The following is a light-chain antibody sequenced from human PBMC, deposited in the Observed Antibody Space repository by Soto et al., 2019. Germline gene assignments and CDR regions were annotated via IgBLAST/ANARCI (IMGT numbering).Light chain of an antibody. CDR2: AAS. CDR1: QTISSY. Sequence: DIQMTQSPSSLSASVGDRVTMTCRASQTISSYLNWYQQKPGKAPNLLIYAASSLQSGVPSRFSGSGSGTDFTLTINSLQPEDFAHYYCQHTYSTPRTFGQGTKVEIK. CDR3: QHTYSTPRT. J-gene: IGKJ1*01. V-gene: IGKV1-39*01.